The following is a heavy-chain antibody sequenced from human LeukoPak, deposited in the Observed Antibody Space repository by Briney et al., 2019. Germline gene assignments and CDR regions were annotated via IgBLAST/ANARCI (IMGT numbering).Heavy chain of an antibody. J-gene: IGHJ4*02. CDR3: ARVLPYYDILTGYYGYSDY. CDR2: INPNSGGT. Sequence: ASVKVSCKASGYTFTGYYMHWVRQAPGQGLEWMGWINPNSGGTNYAQKFQGRVTMTRDTSISTAYMELSRLRSDDTAVYYCARVLPYYDILTGYYGYSDYWGQGTLVTVSS. CDR1: GYTFTGYY. D-gene: IGHD3-9*01. V-gene: IGHV1-2*02.